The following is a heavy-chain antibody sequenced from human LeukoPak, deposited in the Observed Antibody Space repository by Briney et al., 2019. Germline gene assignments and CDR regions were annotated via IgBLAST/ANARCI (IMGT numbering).Heavy chain of an antibody. Sequence: RASVKVSCKASGGTFSSYAISWVRQAPGQGLEWMGGIIPIFGTANYAQKFQGRVTITTDESTSTAYMELSSLGSEDTAVYYCARGPLYGLYYFDYWGQGTLVTVSS. J-gene: IGHJ4*02. CDR3: ARGPLYGLYYFDY. CDR1: GGTFSSYA. V-gene: IGHV1-69*05. CDR2: IIPIFGTA. D-gene: IGHD2-2*02.